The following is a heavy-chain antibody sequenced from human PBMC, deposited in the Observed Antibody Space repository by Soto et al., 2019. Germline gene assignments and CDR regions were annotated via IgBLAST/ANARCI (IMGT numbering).Heavy chain of an antibody. J-gene: IGHJ4*02. V-gene: IGHV3-74*01. D-gene: IGHD6-19*01. CDR1: GFTFSSHW. CDR3: ARDRSYSSGWKDY. CDR2: INSDGSST. Sequence: QAGGSLRLSCAASGFTFSSHWMHWVRQAPGKGLVWVSRINSDGSSTSYADSVKGRFTISRDNAKNTLYLQTNSLRAEDTAVYYCARDRSYSSGWKDYWGQGTLVTVSS.